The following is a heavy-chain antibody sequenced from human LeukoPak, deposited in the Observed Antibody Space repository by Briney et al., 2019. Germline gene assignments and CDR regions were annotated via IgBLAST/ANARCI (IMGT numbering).Heavy chain of an antibody. V-gene: IGHV4-38-2*02. J-gene: IGHJ3*02. CDR3: ARRVIANTIDI. CDR2: IYHSVRT. Sequence: SETLSLTCTVSGGSISSYYWSWIRQPPGKGLEWIGSIYHSVRTFYNPSLKSRLIISMDTSKNQFFLNLNSVTAADTAVYYCARRVIANTIDIWGQGTLVTASS. D-gene: IGHD3-10*01. CDR1: GGSISSYY.